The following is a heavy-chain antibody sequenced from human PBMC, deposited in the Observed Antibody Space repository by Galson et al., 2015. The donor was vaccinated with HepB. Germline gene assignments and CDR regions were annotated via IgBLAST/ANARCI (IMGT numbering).Heavy chain of an antibody. D-gene: IGHD1-26*01. J-gene: IGHJ4*02. CDR1: GFTFSSYA. CDR3: AKWWELPIGNDY. Sequence: SLRLSCAASGFTFSSYAMSWVRQAPGKGLEWVSAISGSGGSTYYADSVKGRFTISRDNSKNTLYLQMNSLRAEDTAVYYCAKWWELPIGNDYWGQGTLVTVSS. CDR2: ISGSGGST. V-gene: IGHV3-23*01.